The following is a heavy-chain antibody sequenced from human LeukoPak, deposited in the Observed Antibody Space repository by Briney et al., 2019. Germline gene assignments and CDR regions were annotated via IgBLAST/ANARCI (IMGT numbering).Heavy chain of an antibody. D-gene: IGHD2-2*01. CDR1: GFTFSSYG. Sequence: GRSLRLSRAASGFTFSSYGMHWVRQAPGKGLEWVAVIWYDGSNKYYADSVKGRFTISRDNSKNTLYLQMNSLRAEDTAVYYCAREDLGYCSSTSCYYDYWGQGTLVTVSS. V-gene: IGHV3-33*01. J-gene: IGHJ4*02. CDR3: AREDLGYCSSTSCYYDY. CDR2: IWYDGSNK.